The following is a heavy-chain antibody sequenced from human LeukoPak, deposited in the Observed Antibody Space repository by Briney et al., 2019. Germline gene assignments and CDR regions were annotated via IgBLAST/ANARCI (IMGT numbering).Heavy chain of an antibody. CDR2: IYYSGGT. J-gene: IGHJ4*02. CDR3: ARDLGTWIQLSDSSGPDTDY. D-gene: IGHD5-18*01. CDR1: GGSISSSSYY. Sequence: PSETLSLTCTVSGGSISSSSYYWGWIRQPPGKGLEWIGSIYYSGGTYYNPSLKSRVTISVDTSKYQFSLKLSSVTAADTAVYYCARDLGTWIQLSDSSGPDTDYWGQGTLVTVSS. V-gene: IGHV4-39*07.